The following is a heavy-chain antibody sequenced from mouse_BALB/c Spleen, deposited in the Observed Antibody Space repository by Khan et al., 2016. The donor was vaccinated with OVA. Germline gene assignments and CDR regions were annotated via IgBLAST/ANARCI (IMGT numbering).Heavy chain of an antibody. V-gene: IGHV5-12-1*01. J-gene: IGHJ2*01. Sequence: EVELVESGGGLVKPGGSLKLSCAASGFAFSSYDMSWVRQTPEKRLEWVAFISTGGGSTYYPDTVKGRFTISRDNAKNTLYSQMSSLRSEVVAMSYCAKPHYYGSNYYFGYRGQDTTLPGPS. D-gene: IGHD1-1*01. CDR3: AKPHYYGSNYYFGY. CDR1: GFAFSSYD. CDR2: ISTGGGST.